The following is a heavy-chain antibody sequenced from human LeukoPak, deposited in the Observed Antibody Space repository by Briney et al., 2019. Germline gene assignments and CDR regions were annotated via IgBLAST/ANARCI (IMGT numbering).Heavy chain of an antibody. Sequence: ASVKVSCKASGYTFTSYGISWVRQAPGQGLEWMGWISAYNGNTNYAQKLQGRVTMTTDTSTSTACMELRSLRSDDTAVYYCARDVPDYGGNWDFDYWGQGTLVTVSS. D-gene: IGHD4-23*01. CDR2: ISAYNGNT. CDR1: GYTFTSYG. V-gene: IGHV1-18*01. CDR3: ARDVPDYGGNWDFDY. J-gene: IGHJ4*02.